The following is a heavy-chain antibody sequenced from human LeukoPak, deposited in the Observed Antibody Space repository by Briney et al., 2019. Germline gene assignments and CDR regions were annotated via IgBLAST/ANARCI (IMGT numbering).Heavy chain of an antibody. CDR1: GFTFSGSW. Sequence: GGSLRLSCAASGFTFSGSWMHWVRQGPGKGLVWLSRINTDGSSAVYADFVRGRFTLSRDNAKNTLYLQMNSLRVEDTAVYYCARGGMGTNRYVNYYYYNMDVWGKRTAVTVSS. D-gene: IGHD1-7*01. CDR3: ARGGMGTNRYVNYYYYNMDV. CDR2: INTDGSSA. J-gene: IGHJ6*03. V-gene: IGHV3-74*01.